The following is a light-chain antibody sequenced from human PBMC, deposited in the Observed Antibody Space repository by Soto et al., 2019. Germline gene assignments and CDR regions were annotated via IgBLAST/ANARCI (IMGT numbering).Light chain of an antibody. Sequence: EGVCTHTPMTPSFSLRERDTPSCRASQSVSSYLAWYQQKPGQAPRLLIYDVSNRATGIPARFSGSGSGTDFTLTISSLEPEDFAVYYCQQRNYLQVTFGQGTRLEI. CDR2: DVS. CDR3: QQRNYLQVT. CDR1: QSVSSY. V-gene: IGKV3-11*01. J-gene: IGKJ5*01.